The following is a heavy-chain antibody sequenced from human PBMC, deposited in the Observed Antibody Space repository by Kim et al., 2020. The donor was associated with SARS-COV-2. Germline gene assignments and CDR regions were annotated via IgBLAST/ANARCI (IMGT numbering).Heavy chain of an antibody. V-gene: IGHV2-70*01. CDR1: GFSLSTSGMC. D-gene: IGHD1-1*01. CDR3: ARILEFPPSYNYYYYGMDV. J-gene: IGHJ6*02. CDR2: IDWDDDK. Sequence: SGPTLVNPTQTLTLTCTFSGFSLSTSGMCVSWIRQPPGKALEWLALIDWDDDKYYSTSLKTRLTISKDTSKNQVVLTMTNMDPVDTATYYCARILEFPPSYNYYYYGMDVWGQGTTVTVSS.